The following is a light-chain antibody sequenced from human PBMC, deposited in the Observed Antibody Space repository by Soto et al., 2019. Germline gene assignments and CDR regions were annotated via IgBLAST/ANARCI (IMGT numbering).Light chain of an antibody. J-gene: IGKJ1*01. CDR1: QSVSSY. CDR3: QQRSNWPPWT. Sequence: EIVLTQSPSTLSLSPGERATLSCRASQSVSSYLAWYQQKPGQAPRLLIYDASNRSTGIPARFSGSGSGTDVTLSISRLEPEDFAVYYCQQRSNWPPWTFGHWTKVE. CDR2: DAS. V-gene: IGKV3-11*01.